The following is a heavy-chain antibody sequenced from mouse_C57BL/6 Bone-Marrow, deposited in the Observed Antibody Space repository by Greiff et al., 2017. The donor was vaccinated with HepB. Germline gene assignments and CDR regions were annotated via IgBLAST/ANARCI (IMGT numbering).Heavy chain of an antibody. CDR1: GFNIKDYY. CDR3: TLCGL. Sequence: VQLQQSGAELVRPGASVKLSCTASGFNIKDYYMHWVKQRPEQGLEWIGWIDPENGDTEYASMFPGKATITADTSSNTAYLQLSSQTSEDTAVYWCTLCGLWGQGTLFTLSA. J-gene: IGHJ3*01. CDR2: IDPENGDT. V-gene: IGHV14-4*01.